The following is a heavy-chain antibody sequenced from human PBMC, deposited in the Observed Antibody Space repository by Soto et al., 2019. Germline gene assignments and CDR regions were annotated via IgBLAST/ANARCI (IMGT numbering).Heavy chain of an antibody. CDR3: ARDPTIAPGKIYGMDV. CDR1: GDSVSSDTAA. D-gene: IGHD6-25*01. J-gene: IGHJ6*02. Sequence: QTLSLTCAISGDSVSSDTAAWSWIRQSPSRGLEWLGRTYYRSKWYFDYAVSVRSRITINPDTSKNQFSLLLNSVTPEDTAVYYCARDPTIAPGKIYGMDVWGQGTTVTVSS. CDR2: TYYRSKWYF. V-gene: IGHV6-1*01.